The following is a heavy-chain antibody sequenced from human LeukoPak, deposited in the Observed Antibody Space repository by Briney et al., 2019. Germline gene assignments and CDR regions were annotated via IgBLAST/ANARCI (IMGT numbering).Heavy chain of an antibody. CDR2: MNPNSGNT. CDR3: ARSGGTVTTSYDYYMDV. J-gene: IGHJ6*03. Sequence: GASVKVSCKASGYTFTGYYMHWVRQATGQGLEWMGWMNPNSGNTGYAQKFQGRVTMTRNTSISTAYMELSSLRSEDTAVYYCARSGGTVTTSYDYYMDVWGKGTTVTISS. D-gene: IGHD4-17*01. CDR1: GYTFTGYY. V-gene: IGHV1-8*02.